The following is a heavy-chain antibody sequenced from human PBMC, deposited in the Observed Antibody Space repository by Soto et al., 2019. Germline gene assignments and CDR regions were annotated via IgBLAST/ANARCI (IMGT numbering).Heavy chain of an antibody. D-gene: IGHD3-3*01. Sequence: QAQLVQSGAELKKPGASVKVACKASGYPFTNSGISWVRQAPGQGLEWMGWISAYNGNTNYAQNLQGRVSMTTDTSTTTAYLELRSLRSADTAFYFCATYTIFGSESFDIWGQGTLVTVSS. V-gene: IGHV1-18*01. J-gene: IGHJ3*02. CDR2: ISAYNGNT. CDR1: GYPFTNSG. CDR3: ATYTIFGSESFDI.